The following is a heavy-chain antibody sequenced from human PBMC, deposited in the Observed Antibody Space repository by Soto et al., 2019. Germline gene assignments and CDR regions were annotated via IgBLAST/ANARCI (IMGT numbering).Heavy chain of an antibody. CDR2: IYYSGST. D-gene: IGHD1-26*01. J-gene: IGHJ6*02. Sequence: PSETLSLTCTVSCGSISSYYWSWIRQPPGKGLEWIGYIYYSGSTNYNPSLKSRVTISVDKSKNQFSLKLSSVTAADTAVYYCARVSGSYYYGMDVWGQGITVTVSS. CDR1: CGSISSYY. V-gene: IGHV4-59*12. CDR3: ARVSGSYYYGMDV.